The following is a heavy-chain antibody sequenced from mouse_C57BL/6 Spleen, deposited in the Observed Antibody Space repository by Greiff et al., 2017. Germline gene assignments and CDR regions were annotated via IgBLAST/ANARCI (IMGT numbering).Heavy chain of an antibody. CDR1: GFSLSTSGMG. Sequence: QVTLKVCGPGILQSSQTLSLTCSFSGFSLSTSGMGVSWIRQPSGKGLEWLAHIYWDDDKRYNPSLKSRLTISKDTSRNQVFLKITSVDTADTATYYCARRAQRHYDYDDSFAYWGQGTLVTVSA. CDR2: IYWDDDK. V-gene: IGHV8-12*01. CDR3: ARRAQRHYDYDDSFAY. D-gene: IGHD2-4*01. J-gene: IGHJ3*01.